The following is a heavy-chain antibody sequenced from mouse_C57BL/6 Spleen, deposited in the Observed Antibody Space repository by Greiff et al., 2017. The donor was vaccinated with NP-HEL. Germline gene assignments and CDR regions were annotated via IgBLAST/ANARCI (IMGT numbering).Heavy chain of an antibody. V-gene: IGHV1-82*01. J-gene: IGHJ2*01. CDR3: ARGGMYGSDY. CDR1: GYAFSSSW. CDR2: IYPGDGDT. D-gene: IGHD1-1*01. Sequence: QVQLQQSGPELVKPGASVKISCKASGYAFSSSWMNWVKQRPGKGLEWIGRIYPGDGDTNYNEKFKGKATLTADKSSSTAYMQLSSLTSEDSAVYFCARGGMYGSDYWGQGTTLTVSS.